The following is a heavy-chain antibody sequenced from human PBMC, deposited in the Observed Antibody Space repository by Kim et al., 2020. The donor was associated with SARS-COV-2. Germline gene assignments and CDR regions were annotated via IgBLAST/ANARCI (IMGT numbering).Heavy chain of an antibody. CDR3: ARDPDY. Sequence: YDRGTTNTNPPLKSRVTITVDTSKTQLSLKLSSVTAADTAVYYCARDPDYWGQGTLVTVSS. CDR2: YDRGTT. J-gene: IGHJ4*02. V-gene: IGHV4-59*01.